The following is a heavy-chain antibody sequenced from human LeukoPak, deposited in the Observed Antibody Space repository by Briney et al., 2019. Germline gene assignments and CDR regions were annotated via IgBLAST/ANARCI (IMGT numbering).Heavy chain of an antibody. CDR2: ISSNSSYI. CDR3: ALVGATSWARFDY. V-gene: IGHV3-21*01. J-gene: IGHJ4*02. CDR1: EFTFSRFS. D-gene: IGHD1-26*01. Sequence: GGSLTLSCAVSEFTFSRFSMTWVRQAPGKGLEWVSSISSNSSYIYYRDSVRGRFTISRDNAKNSLYPQMHSLRAEDTAVYYCALVGATSWARFDYWGQGTLVTVSS.